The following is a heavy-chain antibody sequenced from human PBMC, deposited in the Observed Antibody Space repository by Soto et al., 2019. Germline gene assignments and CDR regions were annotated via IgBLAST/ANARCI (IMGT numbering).Heavy chain of an antibody. V-gene: IGHV3-30*18. D-gene: IGHD6-13*01. CDR3: AKRGGAAGFPTDY. J-gene: IGHJ4*02. CDR2: ISHDGTNK. Sequence: QVQLVESGGGVVQPGRSLRLSCVGSGFTFSNYAMNWVRQAPGKGLELVAVISHDGTNKYYADSVKGQFTISRDNSKNTLYLQMNSLRPEDTAVYFCAKRGGAAGFPTDYWGQGTLVTVSS. CDR1: GFTFSNYA.